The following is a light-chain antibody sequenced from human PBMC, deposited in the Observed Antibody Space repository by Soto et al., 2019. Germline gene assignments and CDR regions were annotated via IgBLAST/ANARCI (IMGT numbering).Light chain of an antibody. CDR3: QQYNNWPPDRT. CDR1: QSVGSN. V-gene: IGKV3-15*01. Sequence: EIVMTQSPATLSVSPGERATLSCRASQSVGSNLAWYQQKPGQAPRLLIYGASTRATGIPARFSGSGSGTELTLNISSLQSEDFEIYLCQQYNNWPPDRTFGQGTKVEIK. J-gene: IGKJ1*01. CDR2: GAS.